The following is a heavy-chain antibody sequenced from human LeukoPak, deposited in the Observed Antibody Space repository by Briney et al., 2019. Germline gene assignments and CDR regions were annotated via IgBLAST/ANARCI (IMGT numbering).Heavy chain of an antibody. D-gene: IGHD2-21*02. J-gene: IGHJ4*02. Sequence: GGSLRLSCAASGFTFSGSAMHWVRQASGKGLEWVGRIRSKANSYATAYAASVKGRFTISRDDSKNAAYLQMNSLKTEDTAVYYCLTYGGNSGFDYWGQGTLATVSS. V-gene: IGHV3-73*01. CDR3: LTYGGNSGFDY. CDR2: IRSKANSYAT. CDR1: GFTFSGSA.